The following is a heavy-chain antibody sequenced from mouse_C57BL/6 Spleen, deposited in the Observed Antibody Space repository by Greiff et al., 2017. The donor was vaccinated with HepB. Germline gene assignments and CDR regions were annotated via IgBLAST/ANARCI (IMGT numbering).Heavy chain of an antibody. CDR1: GYSITSGYY. Sequence: EVQVVESGPGLVKPSQSLSLTCSVTGYSITSGYYWNWIRQFPGNKLEWMGYISYDGSNNYNPSLKNRISITRDTSKNQFFLKLNSVTTEDTATYYCARGGLEYAMDYWGQGTSVTVSS. CDR2: ISYDGSN. J-gene: IGHJ4*01. CDR3: ARGGLEYAMDY. V-gene: IGHV3-6*01. D-gene: IGHD5-1*01.